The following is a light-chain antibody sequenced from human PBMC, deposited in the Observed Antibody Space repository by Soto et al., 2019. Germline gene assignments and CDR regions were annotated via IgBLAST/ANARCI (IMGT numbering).Light chain of an antibody. J-gene: IGKJ1*01. CDR2: GAS. CDR3: LQTYNLPRT. Sequence: DIPMTQSPSSLSASVGDRVTITCRASLTICDSLSWFQQKAGKPPTLLIYGASALQSGVPARFSGSGSGTDFTLNISNMQREDFATYYCLQTYNLPRTFGQGTKVQFK. CDR1: LTICDS. V-gene: IGKV1-39*01.